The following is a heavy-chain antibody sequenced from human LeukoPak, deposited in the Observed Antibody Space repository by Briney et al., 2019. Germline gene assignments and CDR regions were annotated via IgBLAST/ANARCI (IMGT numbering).Heavy chain of an antibody. J-gene: IGHJ4*02. CDR3: ARVSLERQLWLPFDY. CDR2: ISSSSAYI. CDR1: GFTFSSYS. V-gene: IGHV3-21*01. D-gene: IGHD5-18*01. Sequence: KTGGSLRLSCAASGFTFSSYSMNWVRQAPGKGLEWVSSISSSSAYIYYADSMKGRFTISRDNAKNSLFLQMNSLRTDDTAVYYCARVSLERQLWLPFDYWGQGTLVTVSS.